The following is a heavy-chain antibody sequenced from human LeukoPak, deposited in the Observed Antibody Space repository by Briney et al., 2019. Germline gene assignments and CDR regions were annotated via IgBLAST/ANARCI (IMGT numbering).Heavy chain of an antibody. D-gene: IGHD4-17*01. CDR1: GFTFSSYA. Sequence: GGSLRLSCAASGFTFSSYAMHWVRQAPGKGLEWVAVISYDGSNKYYADSVKGRFTISRDNSKNTLYLQMNSLRAEDTAVYYCAREALMTTVNYYFDYWGQGTLVTVSS. V-gene: IGHV3-30-3*01. CDR3: AREALMTTVNYYFDY. J-gene: IGHJ4*02. CDR2: ISYDGSNK.